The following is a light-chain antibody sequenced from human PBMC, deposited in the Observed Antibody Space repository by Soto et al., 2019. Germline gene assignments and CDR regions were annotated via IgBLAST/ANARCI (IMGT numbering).Light chain of an antibody. CDR3: QQLKSYPIT. CDR2: AAF. CDR1: QGLRSF. V-gene: IGKV1-9*01. Sequence: DVQLTPSPSFLSASVGDRATLTCRARQGLRSFFAWHQQKPGKATTLLIYAAFPLQSGVRSRFSGSGSGTEFTLTISSLQPEDFATYYCQQLKSYPITFGQGTRLEIK. J-gene: IGKJ5*01.